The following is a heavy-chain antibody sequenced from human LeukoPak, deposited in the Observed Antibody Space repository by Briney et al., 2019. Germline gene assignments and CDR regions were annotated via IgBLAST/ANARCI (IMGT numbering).Heavy chain of an antibody. J-gene: IGHJ3*01. V-gene: IGHV4-59*08. Sequence: PSETLSLTCSVSGGSFTSDYWTWIRQQAPGKGLEWIGYIFFTGTTNYNPSLRSRATISVDTSKKQFSLRLTSVTVADTAVYYCARLRGGDYNDVFDLWGQGTLVTVSS. D-gene: IGHD4-17*01. CDR3: ARLRGGDYNDVFDL. CDR2: IFFTGTT. CDR1: GGSFTSDY.